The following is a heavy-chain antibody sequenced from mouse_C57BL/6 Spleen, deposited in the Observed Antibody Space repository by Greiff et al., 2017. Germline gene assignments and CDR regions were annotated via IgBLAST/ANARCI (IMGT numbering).Heavy chain of an antibody. V-gene: IGHV5-17*01. J-gene: IGHJ4*01. CDR2: ISSGGGTN. Sequence: EVQLQESGGGLVKPGGSLKLSCAASGFTFSDYGMHWVRQAPEKGLEWVAYISSGGGTNYYADTVKGRFTISRDNTKNTLFLQMTSLRSEDTAMYYCASLYNGSSLYYAMDYWGQGTSVTVSS. D-gene: IGHD1-1*01. CDR3: ASLYNGSSLYYAMDY. CDR1: GFTFSDYG.